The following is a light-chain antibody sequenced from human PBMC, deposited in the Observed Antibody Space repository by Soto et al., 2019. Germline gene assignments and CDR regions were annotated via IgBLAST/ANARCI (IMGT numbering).Light chain of an antibody. V-gene: IGLV2-11*01. CDR3: CSYAGNYTDV. CDR1: SSDVGRYNF. J-gene: IGLJ1*01. CDR2: DVT. Sequence: QSALTQPRSVSGSPGQSVSISCTGTSSDVGRYNFVSWYQQHPGKAPKLMLYDVTKRPSGVPDRFSGSKSGNTASLTISGLQAEDEADYYCCSYAGNYTDVFGTGTKLTVL.